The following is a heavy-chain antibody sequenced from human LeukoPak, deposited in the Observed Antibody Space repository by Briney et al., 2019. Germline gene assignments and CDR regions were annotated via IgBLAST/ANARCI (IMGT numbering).Heavy chain of an antibody. Sequence: GGSLRLSCAASGFTFSSYAMSWVRQAPGKGLEWVSAISGSGGSTYYADSVKGRFTISRDNSKNTLYLQMNSPRAEDTAVYYCAKTYYGGNSGKAYYFDYWGQGTLVTVSS. CDR2: ISGSGGST. CDR1: GFTFSSYA. D-gene: IGHD4-17*01. V-gene: IGHV3-23*01. CDR3: AKTYYGGNSGKAYYFDY. J-gene: IGHJ4*02.